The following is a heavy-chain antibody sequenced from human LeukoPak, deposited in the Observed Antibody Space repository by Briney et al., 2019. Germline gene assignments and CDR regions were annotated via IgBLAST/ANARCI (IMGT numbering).Heavy chain of an antibody. J-gene: IGHJ4*02. D-gene: IGHD3-10*01. CDR3: ARALPDYYGSGSYSN. V-gene: IGHV3-74*01. Sequence: GGSLRLSCAASGFTFSSYSMNWVRQAPGKGLVWVSRINSDGSSTSYADSVKGRFTISRDNAKNTLYLQMNSLRAEDTAVYYCARALPDYYGSGSYSNWGQGTLVTVSS. CDR1: GFTFSSYS. CDR2: INSDGSST.